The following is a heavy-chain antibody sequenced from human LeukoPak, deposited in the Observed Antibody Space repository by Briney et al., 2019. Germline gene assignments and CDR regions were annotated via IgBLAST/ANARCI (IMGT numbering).Heavy chain of an antibody. CDR3: ARHLRFGSSALPRDVFDI. Sequence: PSETLSLTCSVSGVPISSRSYYWGWIRQPPGKGLEWIGSMYFSGTTYYNPSLKSRVTMSVHTPENQLSLELTSVTATDTAVYYCARHLRFGSSALPRDVFDIWGRGTVVSVSS. J-gene: IGHJ1*01. CDR1: GVPISSRSYY. CDR2: MYFSGTT. V-gene: IGHV4-39*01. D-gene: IGHD1-26*01.